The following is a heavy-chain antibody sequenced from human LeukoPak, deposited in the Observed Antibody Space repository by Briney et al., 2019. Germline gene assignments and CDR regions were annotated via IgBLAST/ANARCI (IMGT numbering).Heavy chain of an antibody. J-gene: IGHJ6*02. D-gene: IGHD4-23*01. CDR3: ARRWTDHYYGMDV. CDR2: INHSGST. V-gene: IGHV4-34*01. CDR1: GGSFSGYY. Sequence: SETLPLTCAVYGGSFSGYYWSWIRQPPGKGLEWIGEINHSGSTNYNPSLKSRVTISVDTSKNQFSLKLSSVTAADTAVYYCARRWTDHYYGMDVWGQGTTVTVSS.